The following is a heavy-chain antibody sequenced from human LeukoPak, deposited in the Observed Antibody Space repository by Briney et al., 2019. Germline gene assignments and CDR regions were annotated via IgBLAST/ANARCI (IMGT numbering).Heavy chain of an antibody. CDR1: GFVFTIYT. CDR3: AREAKTGVVYYYFDY. V-gene: IGHV3-64*04. J-gene: IGHJ4*02. Sequence: GGSLRLSCSASGFVFTIYTMYWVRQAPGKGPEYVSTISGSGNGFSIYYADSVKGRFTISRDNSKNTLYLQMNSLRAEDTAVYYCAREAKTGVVYYYFDYWGQGTLVTVSS. D-gene: IGHD3-3*01. CDR2: ISGSGNGFSI.